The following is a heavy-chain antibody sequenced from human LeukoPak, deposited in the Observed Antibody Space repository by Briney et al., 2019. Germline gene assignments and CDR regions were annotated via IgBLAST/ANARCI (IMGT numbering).Heavy chain of an antibody. CDR3: ATKGDSGWFFDY. CDR2: IYSAGGGGTT. J-gene: IGHJ4*02. D-gene: IGHD6-19*01. Sequence: GGSLRLSCAASGFSVSSNYMSWVRQAPGKGLEWVSIIYSAGGGGTTYYADSVKGRFAISRDNSKNTLNLQMNSLRGEDTAVYYCATKGDSGWFFDYWGQ. CDR1: GFSVSSNY. V-gene: IGHV3-53*01.